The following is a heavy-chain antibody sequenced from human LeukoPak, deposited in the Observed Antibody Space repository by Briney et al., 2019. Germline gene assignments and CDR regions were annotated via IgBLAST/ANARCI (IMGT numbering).Heavy chain of an antibody. V-gene: IGHV3-23*01. J-gene: IGHJ4*02. D-gene: IGHD3-3*01. CDR1: GFTFSNYA. Sequence: GGSLRLSCAASGFTFSNYAMSWVRQAPGKGLEWVSTISSSGGNTYYADSVKGRFTISRDNSKNTLYLQMNSLRAEDTAVYCCARIRSGYYHDYWGQGTLVTVSS. CDR3: ARIRSGYYHDY. CDR2: ISSSGGNT.